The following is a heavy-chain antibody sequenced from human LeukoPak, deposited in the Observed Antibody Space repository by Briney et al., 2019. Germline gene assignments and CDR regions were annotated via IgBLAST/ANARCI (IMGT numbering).Heavy chain of an antibody. V-gene: IGHV4-4*07. CDR3: ARESERGQWLTRFGY. J-gene: IGHJ4*02. D-gene: IGHD6-19*01. CDR2: IYTSGST. Sequence: PSETLSLTCTVSGGSISSYYWSWIRQPAGKGLEWIGRIYTSGSTNYNPSLKSRVTMSVDTSKNQFSLKLSSVTAADTAVYYCARESERGQWLTRFGYWGQGTLVTVSS. CDR1: GGSISSYY.